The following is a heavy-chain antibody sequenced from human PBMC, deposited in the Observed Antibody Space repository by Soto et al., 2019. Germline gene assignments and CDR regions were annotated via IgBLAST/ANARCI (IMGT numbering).Heavy chain of an antibody. Sequence: EVQLVESGGGLVQPGGSLRLSCAASGFTFSDYWMYWVRQTPGKGLVWVSRINSDGSSTSYADSVRGRFTISRDNAKNTLYLQMNSLRDEDTAVYYCATGRYGSFHYWGQGTLVTVSS. CDR1: GFTFSDYW. J-gene: IGHJ4*02. D-gene: IGHD3-10*01. CDR3: ATGRYGSFHY. CDR2: INSDGSST. V-gene: IGHV3-74*01.